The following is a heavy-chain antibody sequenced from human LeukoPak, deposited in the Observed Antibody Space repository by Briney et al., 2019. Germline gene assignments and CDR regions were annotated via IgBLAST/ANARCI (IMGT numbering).Heavy chain of an antibody. J-gene: IGHJ6*03. CDR3: AADGHVVPADGPYYYYMDV. CDR1: GYTFTSYG. CDR2: ISAYNGNT. V-gene: IGHV1-18*01. D-gene: IGHD2-2*01. Sequence: ASVKVSCKASGYTFTSYGISWVRQAPGQGLEWMGWISAYNGNTNYAQKLQGRVTMTTDTSTSTAYMELRSLRSDDTAVYYCAADGHVVPADGPYYYYMDVWGKGTTVTVSS.